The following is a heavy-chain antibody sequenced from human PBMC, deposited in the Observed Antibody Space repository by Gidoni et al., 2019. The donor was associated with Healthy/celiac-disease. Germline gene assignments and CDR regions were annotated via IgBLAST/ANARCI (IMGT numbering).Heavy chain of an antibody. Sequence: EVQLVESGGGLVPPGRSLRLSCKASGFTFGGYAMSWFRQAPGKGLEWGGFIRSKAYGGTTEYAASVKGRFTISRDDSKSIAYLQMNSLKTEYTAVYYCTRDGPSVVVVAAPYYWGQGTLVTVSS. CDR2: IRSKAYGGTT. V-gene: IGHV3-49*03. D-gene: IGHD2-15*01. J-gene: IGHJ4*02. CDR1: GFTFGGYA. CDR3: TRDGPSVVVVAAPYY.